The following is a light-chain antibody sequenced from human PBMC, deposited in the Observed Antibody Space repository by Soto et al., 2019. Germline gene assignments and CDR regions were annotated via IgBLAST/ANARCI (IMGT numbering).Light chain of an antibody. CDR1: TSNIGVPYD. CDR2: GDN. CDR3: QSYDISLHNYV. Sequence: QSVLTQPPSVSGAPGQRVSISSTGSTSNIGVPYDVHWYQHLPGTAPKLLIYGDNNRPSGAPDRFPGSKSGTSAPLAITRLQAEDEADYYCQSYDISLHNYVFGTGTKVTVL. J-gene: IGLJ1*01. V-gene: IGLV1-40*01.